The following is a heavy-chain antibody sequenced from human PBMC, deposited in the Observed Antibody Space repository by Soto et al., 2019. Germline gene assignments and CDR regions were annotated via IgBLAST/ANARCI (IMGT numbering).Heavy chain of an antibody. CDR1: GYTFTNYG. V-gene: IGHV1-18*01. D-gene: IGHD3-3*01. J-gene: IGHJ6*02. Sequence: QVQLVQSGAAVREPGASVTVSCKASGYTFTNYGISWVRQAPGRGLEWIGWISAYNGKIDYAQKVQGRVTLTTDTSTSIAFMELRRLRSDDTAVYYCARETIPQINYYGTDVWGQGTTVTVSS. CDR3: ARETIPQINYYGTDV. CDR2: ISAYNGKI.